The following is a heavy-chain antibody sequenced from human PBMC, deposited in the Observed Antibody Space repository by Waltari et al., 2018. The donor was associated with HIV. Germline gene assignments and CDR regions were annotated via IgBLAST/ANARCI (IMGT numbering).Heavy chain of an antibody. J-gene: IGHJ6*02. D-gene: IGHD3-22*01. Sequence: EVQLVESGGGLVKPGGSLRLSCAASGFTFSSYSMNWVRQAPGKGLEWVSSISISSIYISVADSVKGRFTISRDNAKNSLYLQMNSLRAEDTAVYYCARQDSSGGNYYYGMDVWGQGTTVTVSS. CDR2: ISISSIYI. CDR1: GFTFSSYS. CDR3: ARQDSSGGNYYYGMDV. V-gene: IGHV3-21*01.